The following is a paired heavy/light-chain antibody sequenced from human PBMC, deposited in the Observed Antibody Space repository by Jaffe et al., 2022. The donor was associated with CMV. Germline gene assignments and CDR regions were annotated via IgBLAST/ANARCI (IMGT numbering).Heavy chain of an antibody. Sequence: EVQLVESGGGLVQPGGSLRLSCAASGFALSNHWMHWVRQVPEKGLVWVSRINTDGSSTSYADSVRGRYTISRDNAKNTLYLQMNSLSAEDTAVYYCARDGGFCSATSCRREGYYSDYWGQGTLVTVSP. V-gene: IGHV3-74*01. CDR2: INTDGSST. D-gene: IGHD3-3*01. J-gene: IGHJ4*02. CDR3: ARDGGFCSATSCRREGYYSDY. CDR1: GFALSNHW.
Light chain of an antibody. V-gene: IGKV1-12*01. J-gene: IGKJ4*01. CDR1: QDIHIY. CDR2: TTS. CDR3: QQTDSFPLT. Sequence: DIQMTQSPSSVSASVGDRVTITCRASQDIHIYVAWYQQKPGKAPNLLIYTTSSLKGGVPSRFSGSRSGTNFSLTISSLQPEDYATYYCQQTDSFPLTFGGGTKVEI.